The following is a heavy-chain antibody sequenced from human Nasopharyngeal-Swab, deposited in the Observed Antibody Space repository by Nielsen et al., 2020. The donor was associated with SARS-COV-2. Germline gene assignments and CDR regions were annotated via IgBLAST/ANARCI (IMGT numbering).Heavy chain of an antibody. Sequence: GGSLRLSCVGSGFTLRNYDMGWVRQTPGKGLEWVSHISGSGGGTYYTDSVKGRFTISRDNSKNTLHLHMSSLRAEDTAVYYCAKDKEALRGVGSYDYWGQGTLVTVSS. CDR1: GFTLRNYD. V-gene: IGHV3-23*01. D-gene: IGHD3-10*01. J-gene: IGHJ4*02. CDR2: ISGSGGGT. CDR3: AKDKEALRGVGSYDY.